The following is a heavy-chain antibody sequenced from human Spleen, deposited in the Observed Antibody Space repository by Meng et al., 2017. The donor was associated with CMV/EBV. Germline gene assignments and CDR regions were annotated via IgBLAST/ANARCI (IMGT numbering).Heavy chain of an antibody. Sequence: GESLKISCAASGFTFSSYAMHWVRQAPGKGLEWVAVISYDGSNKYYADSVKGRFTISRDNSKNTLYLQMNSLRPEDTAVYYCARVSVLGGTYDGDYYGMDVWGQGTTVTVSS. CDR2: ISYDGSNK. D-gene: IGHD1-26*01. CDR3: ARVSVLGGTYDGDYYGMDV. CDR1: GFTFSSYA. J-gene: IGHJ6*02. V-gene: IGHV3-30-3*01.